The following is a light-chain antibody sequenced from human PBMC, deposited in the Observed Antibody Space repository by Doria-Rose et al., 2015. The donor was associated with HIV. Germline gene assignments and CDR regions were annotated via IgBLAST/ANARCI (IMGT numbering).Light chain of an antibody. Sequence: EIVMTQSPATLSVSPGERATLSCRASQSVSSSLARYQQKPGQAPRLLFYGASTRATGIPDRFSGSGSGTEFTLTISSMQPGDFAVYYCQQYNNWPRTFGQGTKVEIK. CDR3: QQYNNWPRT. J-gene: IGKJ1*01. V-gene: IGKV3-15*01. CDR2: GAS. CDR1: QSVSSS.